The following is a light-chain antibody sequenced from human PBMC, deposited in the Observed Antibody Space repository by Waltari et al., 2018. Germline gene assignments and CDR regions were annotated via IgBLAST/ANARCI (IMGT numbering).Light chain of an antibody. CDR2: DVY. J-gene: IGLJ2*01. CDR3: QVWDSGSDHII. CDR1: KIGLKS. V-gene: IGLV3-21*02. Sequence: SYVLTQPPSVSVAPGQTATITCGGNKIGLKSVHWYRQQPGQAPVMVVYDVYRRPSGITERLSASVSANMATLTISGVEAGDEADYDCQVWDSGSDHIIFGGGTKLTVL.